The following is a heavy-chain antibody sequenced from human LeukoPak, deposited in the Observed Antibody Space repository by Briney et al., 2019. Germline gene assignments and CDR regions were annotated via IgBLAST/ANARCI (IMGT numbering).Heavy chain of an antibody. J-gene: IGHJ5*02. Sequence: GGSLKISCKGSGYSFPNYRIGWVRQMPGKGLEWMGIIYPGDSHTRYSPSFQDQVTISVDKSISTAYLQWSSLKASDTAMYYCARGPYAYTSSATLGSYNWFDPWGQGSLVTVSS. CDR2: IYPGDSHT. CDR1: GYSFPNYR. CDR3: ARGPYAYTSSATLGSYNWFDP. V-gene: IGHV5-51*01. D-gene: IGHD2-2*02.